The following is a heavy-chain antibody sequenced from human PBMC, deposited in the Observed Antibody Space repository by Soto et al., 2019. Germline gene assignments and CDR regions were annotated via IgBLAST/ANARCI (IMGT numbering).Heavy chain of an antibody. CDR1: GGSIRSGDHY. CDR3: VRVQVQPGRVRFYGMDV. V-gene: IGHV4-30-4*01. CDR2: IYYSGST. Sequence: SETLSLTCTVSGGSIRSGDHYWSWIRQPPGKGLEWIGNIYYSGSTYYNPSLESRITISIDTSKNQFSLRLTSVTAADTAVYYCVRVQVQPGRVRFYGMDVWGQWTTVTVSS. J-gene: IGHJ6*02. D-gene: IGHD1-1*01.